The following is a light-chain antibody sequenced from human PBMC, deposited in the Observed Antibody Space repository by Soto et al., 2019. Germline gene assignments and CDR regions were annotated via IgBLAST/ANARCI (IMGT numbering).Light chain of an antibody. Sequence: ALTQPRSVSGSPGQSVTISCTGTSSDVGGYNYVSWYQQHPGKAPKLMIYDVSKRPSGVPDRFSGSKSGNTASLTISGLQAEDEADYYCCSYAGSYTYVVFGGGTQLTVL. CDR3: CSYAGSYTYVV. V-gene: IGLV2-11*01. J-gene: IGLJ2*01. CDR1: SSDVGGYNY. CDR2: DVS.